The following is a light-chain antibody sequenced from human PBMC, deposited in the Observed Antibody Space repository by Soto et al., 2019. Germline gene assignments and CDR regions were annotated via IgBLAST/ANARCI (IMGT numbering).Light chain of an antibody. Sequence: ALTQPRSVSGSPGQSVTISCTGTSSDVGGYNYVSWYQQHPGKAPKLMIYDVSKRPSGVPDRFSGSKSGNTASLTISGLQAEDEADYYCCSYAGSYTYVVFGGGTQLTVL. CDR3: CSYAGSYTYVV. V-gene: IGLV2-11*01. J-gene: IGLJ2*01. CDR1: SSDVGGYNY. CDR2: DVS.